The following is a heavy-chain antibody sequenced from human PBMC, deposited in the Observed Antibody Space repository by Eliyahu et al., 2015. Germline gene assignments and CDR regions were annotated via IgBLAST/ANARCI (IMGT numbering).Heavy chain of an antibody. V-gene: IGHV2-5*02. CDR1: GFSLSTSGLG. J-gene: IGHJ4*02. Sequence: QITLKESGPTLVKPTQTLTLTCTFSGFSLSTSGLGVGWIRQPPGKALEWLGIIYWDDDKRYSPSLKNRLTFIKDTSKNQVVLTMTNVDPVDTATYYCARIDEQWLVRRIDYWGQGALVTVSS. D-gene: IGHD6-19*01. CDR2: IYWDDDK. CDR3: ARIDEQWLVRRIDY.